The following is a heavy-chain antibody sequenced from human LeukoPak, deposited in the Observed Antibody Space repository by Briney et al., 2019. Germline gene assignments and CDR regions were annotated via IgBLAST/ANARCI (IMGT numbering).Heavy chain of an antibody. V-gene: IGHV3-49*04. Sequence: GGSLRLSCTASGFTFGDYAMSWVRQAPGKGLEWVGFIRSKAYGGTTEYAASVKGRFTISRDDSKSIAYLQMNSLKTEDTAVYYCARGCSGGSCYTLFDYWGQGTLVTVSS. CDR2: IRSKAYGGTT. CDR1: GFTFGDYA. J-gene: IGHJ4*02. D-gene: IGHD2-15*01. CDR3: ARGCSGGSCYTLFDY.